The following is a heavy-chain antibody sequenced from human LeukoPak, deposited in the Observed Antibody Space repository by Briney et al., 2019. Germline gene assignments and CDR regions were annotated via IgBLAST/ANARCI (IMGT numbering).Heavy chain of an antibody. J-gene: IGHJ4*02. CDR2: IRSKAYGGTT. CDR3: TSPAYDYVWGSSDY. D-gene: IGHD3-16*01. CDR1: GFTFGDYA. Sequence: GRSLRLSCTASGFTFGDYAMSWVRQAPGKGLEWVGFIRSKAYGGTTEYAASVKGRFTISRDDSKSIAYLQMNSLKTEDTAVYYCTSPAYDYVWGSSDYWGQGTLVLVSS. V-gene: IGHV3-49*04.